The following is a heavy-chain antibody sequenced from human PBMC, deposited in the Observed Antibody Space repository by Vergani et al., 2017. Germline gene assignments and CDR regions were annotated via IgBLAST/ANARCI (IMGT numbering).Heavy chain of an antibody. Sequence: QVQLAQSGAEVKKPGASVKVSCKASGGTFSSYAISWVRQAPGQGLEWMGRIIPILGIANYAQKFQGRVTMTRDTSISTAYMELSRLRSDDTAVYYCAGAPNYDFWSGSLDYWGQGTLVTVSS. CDR2: IIPILGIA. V-gene: IGHV1-69*04. CDR3: AGAPNYDFWSGSLDY. D-gene: IGHD3-3*01. J-gene: IGHJ4*02. CDR1: GGTFSSYA.